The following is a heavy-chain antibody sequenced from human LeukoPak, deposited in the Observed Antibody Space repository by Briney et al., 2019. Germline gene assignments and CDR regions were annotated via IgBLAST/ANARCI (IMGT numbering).Heavy chain of an antibody. D-gene: IGHD2-2*01. V-gene: IGHV4-31*03. Sequence: PSETLSLTCTVSGGSISSGGYYWSWIRQHPGKGLEWIGYIYYSGSTYYNPSLKSRVTISVDTSKNQFSLKLSSVTAADTAVYYCARGHCVSTSCYAGGYYYYGMDVWGQGATVTVSS. CDR3: ARGHCVSTSCYAGGYYYYGMDV. J-gene: IGHJ6*02. CDR1: GGSISSGGYY. CDR2: IYYSGST.